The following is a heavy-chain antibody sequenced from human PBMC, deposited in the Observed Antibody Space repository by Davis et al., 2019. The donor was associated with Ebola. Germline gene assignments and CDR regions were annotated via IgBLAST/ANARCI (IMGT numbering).Heavy chain of an antibody. CDR1: GYSFTSYW. D-gene: IGHD4-23*01. CDR2: IYPGDSDT. J-gene: IGHJ4*02. CDR3: ASRSHTTVVTHDY. Sequence: GESLKISCKGSGYSFTSYWIGWVRQMPGKGLEWMGIIYPGDSDTRYSPSFQGQVTISADKSISTAYLQWSSLKASDTAMYYCASRSHTTVVTHDYWGQGTLVTVSS. V-gene: IGHV5-51*01.